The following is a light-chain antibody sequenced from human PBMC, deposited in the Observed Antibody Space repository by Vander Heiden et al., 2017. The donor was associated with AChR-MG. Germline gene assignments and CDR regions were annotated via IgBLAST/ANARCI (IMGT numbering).Light chain of an antibody. CDR2: DAT. V-gene: IGKV3-11*01. Sequence: PGERATLSCRASQSVSSYLAWSHQKPGQAPRLLIYDATNGATGIPARFSGSGSGTDFTLTISNLEPQDFAVYCCQQRRTWPRLTFGQGTRLEIK. CDR3: QQRRTWPRLT. CDR1: QSVSSY. J-gene: IGKJ5*01.